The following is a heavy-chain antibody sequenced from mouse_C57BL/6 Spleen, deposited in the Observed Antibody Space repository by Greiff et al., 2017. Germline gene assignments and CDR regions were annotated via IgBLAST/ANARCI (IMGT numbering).Heavy chain of an antibody. CDR3: ARSIYYYGSRSAMDY. CDR1: GYTFTDYY. CDR2: INPNNGGT. D-gene: IGHD1-1*01. V-gene: IGHV1-26*01. J-gene: IGHJ4*01. Sequence: EVQLQQSGPELVKPGASVKISCKASGYTFTDYYMNWVKQSHGKSLEWIGDINPNNGGTSYNQKFKGKATLTVDKSSSTAYMELRSLTSEDSAVYYCARSIYYYGSRSAMDYWGQGTSVTVSS.